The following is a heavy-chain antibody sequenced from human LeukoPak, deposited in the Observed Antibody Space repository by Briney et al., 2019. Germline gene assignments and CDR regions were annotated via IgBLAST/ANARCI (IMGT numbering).Heavy chain of an antibody. CDR2: IYPSGNT. CDR3: ARDIGIAARKAGDYYYYMDV. CDR1: GGSFSSDGYS. J-gene: IGHJ6*03. V-gene: IGHV4-30-2*01. D-gene: IGHD6-6*01. Sequence: SETLSLTCAVSGGSFSSDGYSWNWIRQPPGKGLEWLGYIYPSGNTYYNPSLKSRVAISIDRSKNQFSLNLSSVTAADTAVYYCARDIGIAARKAGDYYYYMDVWGKGTTVTVSS.